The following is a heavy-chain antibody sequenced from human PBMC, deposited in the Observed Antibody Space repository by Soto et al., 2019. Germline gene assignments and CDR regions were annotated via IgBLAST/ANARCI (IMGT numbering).Heavy chain of an antibody. J-gene: IGHJ6*02. CDR3: AKDQYYYGSGLYGMDV. CDR1: GFTFSSYA. CDR2: ISGSGGST. Sequence: PGGSLRLSCAASGFTFSSYAMSWVRQAPGKGLEWVSAISGSGGSTYYADSVKGRFTISRDNSKNTLYLQMNSLRAEDTAGYYCAKDQYYYGSGLYGMDVWGQGTTVTVSS. V-gene: IGHV3-23*01. D-gene: IGHD3-10*01.